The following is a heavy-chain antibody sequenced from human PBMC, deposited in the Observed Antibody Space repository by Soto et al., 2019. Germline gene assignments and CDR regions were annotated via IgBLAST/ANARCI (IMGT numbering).Heavy chain of an antibody. D-gene: IGHD3-10*01. CDR2: INVYNGNT. J-gene: IGHJ5*02. CDR3: ARGVGSGSYCNHYNWFDP. CDR1: GYTFTNYG. Sequence: GASVKVSCKASGYTFTNYGISWVRQAPGQGLEWMGWINVYNGNTNHARKLQGRVTMTTDTSTSTAYMELRSLRSDDTAVYYCARGVGSGSYCNHYNWFDPWGRGTLVTVSS. V-gene: IGHV1-18*01.